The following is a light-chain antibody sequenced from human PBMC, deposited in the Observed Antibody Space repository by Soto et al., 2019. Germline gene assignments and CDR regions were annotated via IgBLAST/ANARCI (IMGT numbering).Light chain of an antibody. V-gene: IGKV1-39*01. J-gene: IGKJ2*01. CDR1: QTITTY. CDR3: QQSYSTPPT. Sequence: DIQMTQSPPSLSTSAGERVTMTCRASQTITTYLSWYQQKAGKTPRLLIYAASRLQSGVPSRFSGSGSGTDFTLTITNLQPVDVATYFCQQSYSTPPTFGQGTKVEIK. CDR2: AAS.